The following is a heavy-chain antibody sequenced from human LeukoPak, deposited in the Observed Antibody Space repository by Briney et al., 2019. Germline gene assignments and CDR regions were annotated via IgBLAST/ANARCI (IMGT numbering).Heavy chain of an antibody. V-gene: IGHV3-21*01. J-gene: IGHJ3*02. D-gene: IGHD2-8*02. CDR1: GFTFSSYS. CDR3: ARAAWSKGAFDI. Sequence: PGGSLRLSCAASGFTFSSYSMNWVRQAPGKGLEWVSSISSSSGYIYYADSVKGRFTISRDNAKNSLYLQMNSLRAEDTAVYYCARAAWSKGAFDIWGQGTLVTVSS. CDR2: ISSSSGYI.